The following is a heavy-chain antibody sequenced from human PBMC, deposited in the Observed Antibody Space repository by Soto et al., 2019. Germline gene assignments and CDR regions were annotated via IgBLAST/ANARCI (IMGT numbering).Heavy chain of an antibody. CDR3: ARGSGYDSEDYYYYGMDV. CDR1: GGTFSSYA. V-gene: IGHV1-69*13. J-gene: IGHJ6*02. Sequence: SVKVSCKASGGTFSSYAMSWVRQAPGQGLEWMGGIIPIFGTANYAQKFQGRVTITADESTSTAYMELSSLRSEDTAVYYCARGSGYDSEDYYYYGMDVWGQGTTVTVSS. D-gene: IGHD5-12*01. CDR2: IIPIFGTA.